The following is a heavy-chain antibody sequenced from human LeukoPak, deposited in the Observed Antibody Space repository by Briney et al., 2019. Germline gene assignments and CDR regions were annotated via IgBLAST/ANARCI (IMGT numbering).Heavy chain of an antibody. J-gene: IGHJ4*02. D-gene: IGHD6-13*01. CDR1: GFTSSSYG. Sequence: GRSLRLSCAASGFTSSSYGMHWVRQAPGKGLEWVAVIWYDGSNKYYADSVKGRFTISRDNSKNTLYLQMNSLRAEDTAVYYCARDRGYSSSWYLYYWGQGTLVTVSS. V-gene: IGHV3-33*01. CDR2: IWYDGSNK. CDR3: ARDRGYSSSWYLYY.